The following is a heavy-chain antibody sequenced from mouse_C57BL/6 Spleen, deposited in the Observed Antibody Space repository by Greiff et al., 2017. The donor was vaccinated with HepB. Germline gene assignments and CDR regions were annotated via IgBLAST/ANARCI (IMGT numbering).Heavy chain of an antibody. D-gene: IGHD2-1*01. J-gene: IGHJ3*01. CDR2: IDPSDSET. CDR3: ARGGDYGNYAGFAY. Sequence: QVQLQQPGAELVRPGSSVKLSCKASGYTFTSYWMHWVKQRPIQGLEWIGNIDPSDSETHYNQKFKDKATLTVDKSSSTAYMQLSSLTSEDSAVYYCARGGDYGNYAGFAYWGQGTLVTVSA. CDR1: GYTFTSYW. V-gene: IGHV1-52*01.